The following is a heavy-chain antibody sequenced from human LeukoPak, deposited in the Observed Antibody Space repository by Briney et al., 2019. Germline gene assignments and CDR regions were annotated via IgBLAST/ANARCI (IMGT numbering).Heavy chain of an antibody. J-gene: IGHJ4*02. CDR3: ARALHSSSSPFDY. CDR2: IKQDGSEK. Sequence: PGGSLRLSCAASGFTFSSYWMSWVGHAPGKGLEGVANIKQDGSEKYYVDSVKGRFTISRDNAKNSLYLQMNSLRAEDTAVYYCARALHSSSSPFDYWGQGTLVTVSS. CDR1: GFTFSSYW. V-gene: IGHV3-7*05. D-gene: IGHD6-6*01.